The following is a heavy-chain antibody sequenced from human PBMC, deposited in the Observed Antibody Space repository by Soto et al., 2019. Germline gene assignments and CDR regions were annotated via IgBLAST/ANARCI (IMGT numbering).Heavy chain of an antibody. CDR2: IYYSGST. CDR3: ARYGGYYYGMDV. D-gene: IGHD4-17*01. Sequence: SETLSLTCTVSGGSVSSGSYYWSWIRQPPGKGLEWIGYIYYSGSTNYNPSLKSRVTISVDTSKNQFSLKLSSVTAADTAVYYCARYGGYYYGMDVWAQGTTVTVSS. CDR1: GGSVSSGSYY. J-gene: IGHJ6*01. V-gene: IGHV4-61*01.